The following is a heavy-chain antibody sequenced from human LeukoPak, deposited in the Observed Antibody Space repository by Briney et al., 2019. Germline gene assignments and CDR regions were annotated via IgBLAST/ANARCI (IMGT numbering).Heavy chain of an antibody. V-gene: IGHV1-46*01. D-gene: IGHD4-17*01. CDR2: INPSGGST. CDR1: GYTFTSYY. CDR3: ARDFGTVTTRSYWYFDL. Sequence: GASVKVSCKASGYTFTSYYMHWVRQAPGQGLEWMGIINPSGGSTSYAQKFQGRVTMTRDMSTSTVYMELSSLRSEDTAVYYCARDFGTVTTRSYWYFDLWGRGTLVTVSS. J-gene: IGHJ2*01.